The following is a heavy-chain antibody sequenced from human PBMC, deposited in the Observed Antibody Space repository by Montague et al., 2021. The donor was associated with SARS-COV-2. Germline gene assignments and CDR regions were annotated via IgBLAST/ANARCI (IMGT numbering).Heavy chain of an antibody. CDR2: INNSGST. J-gene: IGHJ6*03. CDR3: ARGRIEVSMIVVVLTGASYYMDV. D-gene: IGHD3-22*01. Sequence: SETLSLTCAVYGGSFSGHYWSWIRQPPGKGLEWIGEINNSGSTNYNPSLKSRVTIPVDTSKNQFSLKLHSVTAADTAVYYCARGRIEVSMIVVVLTGASYYMDVWGKGTTVTVSS. CDR1: GGSFSGHY. V-gene: IGHV4-34*01.